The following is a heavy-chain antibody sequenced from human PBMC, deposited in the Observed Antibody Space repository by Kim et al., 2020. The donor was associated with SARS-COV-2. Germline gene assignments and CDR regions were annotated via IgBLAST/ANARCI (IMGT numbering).Heavy chain of an antibody. CDR3: ARGVPTVVTPEGYNFDF. CDR2: IIPMFGTP. V-gene: IGHV1-69*13. Sequence: SVKVSCKASGCTFSTYAVNWVRQAPGQGLEWMGGIIPMFGTPIYAQKFQGRLTITADESTSTGYMELSSLRSEDTAVYYCARGVPTVVTPEGYNFDFWG. CDR1: GCTFSTYA. D-gene: IGHD3-22*01. J-gene: IGHJ4*01.